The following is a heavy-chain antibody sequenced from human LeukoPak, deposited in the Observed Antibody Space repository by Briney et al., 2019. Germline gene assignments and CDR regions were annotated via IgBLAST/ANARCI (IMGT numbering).Heavy chain of an antibody. CDR3: ARGGTTLPFDC. J-gene: IGHJ4*02. D-gene: IGHD4-11*01. CDR2: INTDGSST. V-gene: IGHV3-74*03. Sequence: GGSLRLSCAASGFTFSSYWMYWVRQAPGKGLVWVSRINTDGSSTKYADSVKGRFTLSRDNAKNTLYLQINSLRAEDTAVYYCARGGTTLPFDCWGQGTLVTVSS. CDR1: GFTFSSYW.